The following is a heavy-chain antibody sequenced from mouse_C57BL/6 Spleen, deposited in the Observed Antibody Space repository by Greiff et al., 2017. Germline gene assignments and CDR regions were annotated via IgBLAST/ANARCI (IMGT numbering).Heavy chain of an antibody. V-gene: IGHV1-9*01. J-gene: IGHJ3*01. D-gene: IGHD1-1*01. CDR1: GYTFTGYW. CDR2: ILPGRGST. Sequence: VQLQQSGAELMKPGASVKLSCKATGYTFTGYWIEWVKQRPGHGLEWIGEILPGRGSTNYNEKFKGKATFTADTSSNTAYMQLSSLTTEDSAIYYCARKDYGSSYTFAYWGQGTLVTVSA. CDR3: ARKDYGSSYTFAY.